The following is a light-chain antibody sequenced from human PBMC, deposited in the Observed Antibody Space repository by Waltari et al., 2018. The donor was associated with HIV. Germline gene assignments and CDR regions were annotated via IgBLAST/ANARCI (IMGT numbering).Light chain of an antibody. CDR1: SSDVGSYTL. CDR2: EGS. V-gene: IGLV2-23*03. Sequence: QSALTQPASVSGSPGKSITISCTGTSSDVGSYTLVSWYQQHPGKAPKLMIYEGSKRPSGVSNRFSGSKSGNTASLTISGLQAEDEADYYCCSYAGSSTFNWVFGGGTKLTVL. J-gene: IGLJ3*02. CDR3: CSYAGSSTFNWV.